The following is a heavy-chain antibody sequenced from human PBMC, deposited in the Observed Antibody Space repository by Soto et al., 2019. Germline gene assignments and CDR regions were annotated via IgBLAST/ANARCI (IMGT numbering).Heavy chain of an antibody. CDR3: ARGYANCTNGVCYAGGSVGNYYYYMDV. D-gene: IGHD2-8*01. J-gene: IGHJ6*03. Sequence: SVKVSCKASGGTFSSYAISWVRQAPGQGLEWMGGIIPIFGTANYAQKFQGRVTITADESTSTAYMELSSLRSEDTAVYYCARGYANCTNGVCYAGGSVGNYYYYMDVWGKGTTVTVS. V-gene: IGHV1-69*13. CDR1: GGTFSSYA. CDR2: IIPIFGTA.